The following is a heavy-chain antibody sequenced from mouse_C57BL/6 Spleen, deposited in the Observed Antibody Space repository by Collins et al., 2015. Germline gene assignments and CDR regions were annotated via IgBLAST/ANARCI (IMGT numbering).Heavy chain of an antibody. D-gene: IGHD2-14*01. CDR2: ILPGSGST. Sequence: QVQLQQSGAELMKPGASVKISCKATGYTFSSYWIEWVKQRPGHGLEWIGEILPGSGSTNYNEKFKGKATFTADTSSNTAYMQLSSLTSEDSAVYYCARGGYDDSPYAMDYWGQGTSVTVSS. J-gene: IGHJ4*01. CDR1: GYTFSSYW. CDR3: ARGGYDDSPYAMDY. V-gene: IGHV1-9*01.